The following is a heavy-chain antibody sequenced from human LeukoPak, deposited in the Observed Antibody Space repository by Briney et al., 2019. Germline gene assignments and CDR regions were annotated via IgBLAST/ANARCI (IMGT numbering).Heavy chain of an antibody. CDR2: IYYTGST. CDR3: ARLPTSGSYDGPIDC. CDR1: GGSISSSTYY. Sequence: PSETLSLTCTVSGGSISSSTYYWGWIRQPPGKGLEWIGSIYYTGSTYYNPSLKSRVTISADTSKNQFSLKLNSVTAADTALYYCARLPTSGSYDGPIDCWGQGTLVTVSS. V-gene: IGHV4-39*07. D-gene: IGHD1-26*01. J-gene: IGHJ4*02.